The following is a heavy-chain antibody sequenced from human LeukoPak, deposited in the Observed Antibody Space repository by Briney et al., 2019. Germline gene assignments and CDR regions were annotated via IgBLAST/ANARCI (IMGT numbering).Heavy chain of an antibody. V-gene: IGHV4-59*01. J-gene: IGHJ6*02. CDR1: GGSISSYY. Sequence: SETLSLTCTVPGGSISSYYWSWIRQPPGKGLKWIGYIYYSGSTNYNPSLKSRVTISVDTSKNQFSLKLSSVTAADTAVYYCARGWSSCRLYYYYGMDVWGQGTTVTV. CDR3: ARGWSSCRLYYYYGMDV. D-gene: IGHD6-13*01. CDR2: IYYSGST.